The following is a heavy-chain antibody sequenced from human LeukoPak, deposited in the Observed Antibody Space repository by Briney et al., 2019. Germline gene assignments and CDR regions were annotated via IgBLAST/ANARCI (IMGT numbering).Heavy chain of an antibody. V-gene: IGHV3-30*18. J-gene: IGHJ4*02. CDR1: GFTFSSYG. D-gene: IGHD6-19*01. Sequence: GGSLRLSCAASGFTFSSYGMHWVRQAPGKGLEWVAVISYDGSNKYYADSVKGRFTISRDNSKNTLYLQMSSLRAEDTAVYYCAKDRGSSGWYSGYWGQGTLVTVSS. CDR3: AKDRGSSGWYSGY. CDR2: ISYDGSNK.